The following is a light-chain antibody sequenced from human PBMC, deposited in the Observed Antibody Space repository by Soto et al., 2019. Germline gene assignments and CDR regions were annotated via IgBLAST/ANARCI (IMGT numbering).Light chain of an antibody. CDR3: QQYGSSPRT. CDR1: QSVSSN. CDR2: GAS. J-gene: IGKJ5*01. V-gene: IGKV3-20*01. Sequence: EIVMTQSPATLSVSPGERATLSCRASQSVSSNLAWYQQKPGQAPRLLIYGASSRATGIPDRFSGSGSGTDFTLTISRLEPEDFAVYYCQQYGSSPRTFGQGRLLEVK.